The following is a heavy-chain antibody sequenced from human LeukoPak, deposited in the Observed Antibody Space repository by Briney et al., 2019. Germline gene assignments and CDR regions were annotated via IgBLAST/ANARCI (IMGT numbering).Heavy chain of an antibody. CDR2: IYPGDSDT. J-gene: IGHJ2*01. CDR3: ARRVVNNRNWYFNL. V-gene: IGHV5-51*01. Sequence: PGGSLRLSCAASGFTFSSYWMSWVRQAPGKGLEWVGIIYPGDSDTRYSPSFQGQVTISADKSINTAYLQWSSLKASDTAMYYCARRVVNNRNWYFNLWGRGTLVTVSS. D-gene: IGHD4-23*01. CDR1: GFTFSSYW.